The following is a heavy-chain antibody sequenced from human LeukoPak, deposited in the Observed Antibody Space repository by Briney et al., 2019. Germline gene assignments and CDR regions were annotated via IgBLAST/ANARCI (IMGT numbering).Heavy chain of an antibody. CDR1: GYTFTSYG. CDR2: ISAYNGNT. CDR3: ARDGKSIGEYYDFWSGYSSFDY. V-gene: IGHV1-18*01. D-gene: IGHD3-3*01. Sequence: GASVKVSCKASGYTFTSYGISWVRQAPGQGLEWMGWISAYNGNTNYAQKLQGRVTMTTDTSTSTAYMELRSLRSDDTAVYYCARDGKSIGEYYDFWSGYSSFDYWGQGTLVTVSS. J-gene: IGHJ4*02.